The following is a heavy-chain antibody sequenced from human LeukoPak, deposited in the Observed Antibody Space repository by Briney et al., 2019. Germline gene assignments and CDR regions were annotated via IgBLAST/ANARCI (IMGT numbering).Heavy chain of an antibody. CDR1: GFTFSKSW. Sequence: PGGSLSLSWAASGFTFSKSWMSWLRQTPEKGLEWVANIKEDGSAKYYVDSVKGRFTISRDNAKNSLYLQMNSLRAEDTAVYYCAKDDEGYYWGQGILVTVSS. CDR2: IKEDGSAK. CDR3: AKDDEGYY. D-gene: IGHD3-3*01. J-gene: IGHJ4*02. V-gene: IGHV3-7*04.